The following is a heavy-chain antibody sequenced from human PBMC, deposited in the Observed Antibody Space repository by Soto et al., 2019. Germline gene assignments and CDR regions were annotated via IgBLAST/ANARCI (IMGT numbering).Heavy chain of an antibody. J-gene: IGHJ6*02. Sequence: GGSLRLSCAASGFTFSSYWMHWVRQAPGKGLVWVSRINSGGSSTSYADSVKGRFTISRDNAKNTLYLQMNSLRAEDTAVYYCAVHNYYDSSGYYLNYYYCGMDVWVQGTTVTVYS. V-gene: IGHV3-74*01. CDR3: AVHNYYDSSGYYLNYYYCGMDV. CDR1: GFTFSSYW. CDR2: INSGGSST. D-gene: IGHD3-22*01.